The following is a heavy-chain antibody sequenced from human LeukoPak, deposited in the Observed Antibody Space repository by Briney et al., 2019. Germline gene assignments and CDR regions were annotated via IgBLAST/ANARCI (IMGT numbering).Heavy chain of an antibody. Sequence: RASVKVSCKASGYTFTSYDINWVRQATGQGLEWMGWMNPNSGNTGYAQKFQGRVTMTRNTSISTAYMELSSLRSEDTAVYYCARGSRYCSSTSCPHYYYYGMDVWGQGTTVTVSS. V-gene: IGHV1-8*01. CDR2: MNPNSGNT. CDR1: GYTFTSYD. J-gene: IGHJ6*02. D-gene: IGHD2-2*01. CDR3: ARGSRYCSSTSCPHYYYYGMDV.